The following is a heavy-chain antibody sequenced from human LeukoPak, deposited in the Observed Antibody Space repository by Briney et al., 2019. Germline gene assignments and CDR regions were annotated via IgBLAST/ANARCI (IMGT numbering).Heavy chain of an antibody. CDR2: ISYDGSNK. D-gene: IGHD4-17*01. CDR1: GFTFSSYA. V-gene: IGHV3-30-3*01. J-gene: IGHJ6*02. Sequence: PGGSLRLSCAASGFTFSSYAMHWVRQAPGKGLEWVAVISYDGSNKYYADSVKGRFTISRDNSKNTLYLQMNSLRAENTAVYYCARGHDYGDYLRYYYYYGMDVWGQGTTVTVSS. CDR3: ARGHDYGDYLRYYYYYGMDV.